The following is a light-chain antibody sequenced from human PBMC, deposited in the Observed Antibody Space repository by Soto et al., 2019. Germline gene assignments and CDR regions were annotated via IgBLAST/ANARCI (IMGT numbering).Light chain of an antibody. V-gene: IGKV1-9*01. CDR1: QGISSY. CDR2: AAS. J-gene: IGKJ4*01. Sequence: IQWTQAPSFLSASVGYRFTSTCLASQGISSYLAWYQQKPGKAPKLLIYAASTLQSRVPSRFSGSGSGTEFTLTISSLQPEDFATYYCQQLNSYPLTFGGGTKVDI. CDR3: QQLNSYPLT.